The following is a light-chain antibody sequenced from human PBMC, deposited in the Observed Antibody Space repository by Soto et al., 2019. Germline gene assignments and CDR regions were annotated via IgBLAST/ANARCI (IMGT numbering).Light chain of an antibody. CDR2: DAS. CDR3: QQYDNLPLT. Sequence: DIQMTQSPSSLSASVGDRVTITCQASQDIKNYLNWYQQKSGKAPKLLIYDASDLETGVPSRFSGSGSGTDFTFTINSLQPEDIATSYCQQYDNLPLTFGGGTKVEIK. V-gene: IGKV1-33*01. J-gene: IGKJ4*01. CDR1: QDIKNY.